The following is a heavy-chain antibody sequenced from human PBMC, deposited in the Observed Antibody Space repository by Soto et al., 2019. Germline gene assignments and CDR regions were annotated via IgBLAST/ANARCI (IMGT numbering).Heavy chain of an antibody. CDR2: IVPKFGTA. CDR1: GGIGSNYA. Sequence: QEHLVQSGAEVKKPGSSVKVSCRASGGIGSNYAISWVRQAPGQGLEWMGGIVPKFGTANYAKSFKGRVTISVDKSTNSVYMELSSLRSQDTAIYYCAREMASGYSRTWFDPWGQGTLVTVSS. CDR3: AREMASGYSRTWFDP. D-gene: IGHD2-15*01. J-gene: IGHJ5*02. V-gene: IGHV1-69*06.